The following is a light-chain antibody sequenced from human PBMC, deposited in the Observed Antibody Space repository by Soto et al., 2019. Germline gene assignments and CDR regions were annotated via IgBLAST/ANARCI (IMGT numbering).Light chain of an antibody. Sequence: DIQMTQSPSSLSASVGDRVTITCRASQGISKYLAWYQQKPGKVPKLLIYDASTLQSGVPSRFSGSGSGTDFTLTISSLQPEDVATYYCQKYNSAPQTFGQGPKVEIK. CDR3: QKYNSAPQT. V-gene: IGKV1-27*01. J-gene: IGKJ1*01. CDR2: DAS. CDR1: QGISKY.